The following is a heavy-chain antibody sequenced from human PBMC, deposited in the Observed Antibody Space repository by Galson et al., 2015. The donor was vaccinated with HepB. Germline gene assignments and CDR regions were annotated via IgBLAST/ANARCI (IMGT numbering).Heavy chain of an antibody. D-gene: IGHD5-18*01. J-gene: IGHJ4*02. CDR1: GGSISSYY. CDR3: ARGWVDTAIDY. V-gene: IGHV4-59*01. Sequence: SEPLSLTCTVSGGSISSYYWSWIRQPPGKGLEWIGYIYYSGNTNYNPSLKSRVTISVDASKNQFSLKLSSVTAADTAVYYCARGWVDTAIDYWGQGTLVTVSS. CDR2: IYYSGNT.